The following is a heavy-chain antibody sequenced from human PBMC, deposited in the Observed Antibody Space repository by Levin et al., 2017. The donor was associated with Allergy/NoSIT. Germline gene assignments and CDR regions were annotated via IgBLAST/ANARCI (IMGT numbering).Heavy chain of an antibody. V-gene: IGHV3-23*01. CDR1: GFTFRNYV. D-gene: IGHD1-1*01. J-gene: IGHJ4*02. CDR2: ISASGAFA. Sequence: PGGSLRLSCAASGFTFRNYVMSWVRQAPGQGLEWVSGISASGAFANYVDSVKGRFTISRDNFRNTLYLQMNGLGAEDTAVYYCAKATNNSWNSPLDYWGQGTLVTVSS. CDR3: AKATNNSWNSPLDY.